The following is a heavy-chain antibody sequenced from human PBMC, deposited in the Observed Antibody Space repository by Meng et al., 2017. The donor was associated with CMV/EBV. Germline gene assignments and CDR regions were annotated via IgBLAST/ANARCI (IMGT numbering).Heavy chain of an antibody. CDR3: ATTERNSYTY. CDR1: GITFGSYW. D-gene: IGHD5-18*01. J-gene: IGHJ4*02. V-gene: IGHV3-7*03. Sequence: CAASGITFGSYWMAWVRQATGKGLEWVANIKYDGSEKSYVDSVKGRFTISRDNAMNSMFLLMSTLRAEDTAVYYCATTERNSYTYWGQGTLVTVSS. CDR2: IKYDGSEK.